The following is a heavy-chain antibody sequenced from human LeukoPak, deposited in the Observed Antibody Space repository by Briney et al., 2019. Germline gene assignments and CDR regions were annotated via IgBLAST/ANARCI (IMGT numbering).Heavy chain of an antibody. Sequence: PGGSLRLSCAASGFTFSSYSMNWVRQAPGKGLEWVSSISSSSSYIYYADSVKGRFTISRDNAKNSLNLQMNSLRAEDTALYYCAKDILAAAATGYFDYWGQGTLVTVSS. CDR2: ISSSSSYI. CDR3: AKDILAAAATGYFDY. V-gene: IGHV3-21*04. D-gene: IGHD6-13*01. CDR1: GFTFSSYS. J-gene: IGHJ4*02.